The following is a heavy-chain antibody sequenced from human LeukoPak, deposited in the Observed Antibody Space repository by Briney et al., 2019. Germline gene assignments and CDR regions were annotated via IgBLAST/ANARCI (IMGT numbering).Heavy chain of an antibody. J-gene: IGHJ4*02. CDR2: VYGGDTT. CDR3: TRDLTGHYSIDY. Sequence: PGGSLRLSCAASGLIVSSNYMSWVRQAPGKGLEWVSVVYGGDTTYYADSVQGRFTISRDNSKNTLYLQVNSLRPDDTAVYYCTRDLTGHYSIDYWGQGTLVTVSS. D-gene: IGHD3-22*01. V-gene: IGHV3-66*01. CDR1: GLIVSSNY.